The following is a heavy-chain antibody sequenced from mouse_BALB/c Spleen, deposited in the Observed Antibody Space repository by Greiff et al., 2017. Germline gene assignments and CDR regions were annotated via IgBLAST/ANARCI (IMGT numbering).Heavy chain of an antibody. D-gene: IGHD1-1*01. CDR3: TRRGSTSYFDV. Sequence: QVQLKQSGAELVKPGASVKLSCKASGYTFTSYYMYWVKQRPGQGLEWIGEINPSNGGTNFNEKFKSKATLTVDKSSSTAYMQLSSLTSEDSAVYYCTRRGSTSYFDVWGAGTTVTVSS. J-gene: IGHJ1*01. CDR2: INPSNGGT. V-gene: IGHV1S81*02. CDR1: GYTFTSYY.